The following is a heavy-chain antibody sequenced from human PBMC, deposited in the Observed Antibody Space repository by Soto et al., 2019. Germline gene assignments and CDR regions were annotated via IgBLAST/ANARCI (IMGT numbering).Heavy chain of an antibody. V-gene: IGHV1-69*13. CDR3: ARKPPGVPNWFDP. D-gene: IGHD3-10*01. Sequence: SVKVSCKASGGTFSSYAISWVRQAPGQGLEWMGGIIPIFGTANYAQKFQGRVTVTADESTSTAYMELSSLRSEDTAVYYCARKPPGVPNWFDPWGQGTLVTVSS. CDR1: GGTFSSYA. J-gene: IGHJ5*02. CDR2: IIPIFGTA.